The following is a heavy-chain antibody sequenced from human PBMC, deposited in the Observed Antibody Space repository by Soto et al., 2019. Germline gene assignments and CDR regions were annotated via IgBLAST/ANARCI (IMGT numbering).Heavy chain of an antibody. CDR3: ARGLNLGLGDY. CDR2: INANNGNT. V-gene: IGHV1-18*01. CDR1: GYTFTSYG. D-gene: IGHD7-27*01. Sequence: QVQLVQSGAEVKKPGASVKVSCKASGYTFTSYGLSWVRQAPGQGLEWMGWINANNGNTKYAQQLQGRVTMTTDTSPPTAYMEPRRLRADDTAVYCCARGLNLGLGDYWGQGALLTVSS. J-gene: IGHJ4*02.